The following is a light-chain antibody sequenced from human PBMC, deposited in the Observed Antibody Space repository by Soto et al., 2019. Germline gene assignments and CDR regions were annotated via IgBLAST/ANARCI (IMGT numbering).Light chain of an antibody. CDR1: QTISSW. J-gene: IGKJ1*01. Sequence: DIQMTQSPSTLSGSVGDRVTITCRASQTISSWLAWYKQKPGKAPKLLIYKASTLKSGVPSRFSGSGSGTEFTLTISSLKPDDFATYYCQHYSSYSEAFGQGNKVDLK. V-gene: IGKV1-5*03. CDR3: QHYSSYSEA. CDR2: KAS.